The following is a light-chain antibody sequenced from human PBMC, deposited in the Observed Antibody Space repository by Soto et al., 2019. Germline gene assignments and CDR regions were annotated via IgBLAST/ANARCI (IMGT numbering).Light chain of an antibody. CDR3: QQRSNWPPKLT. CDR1: QSFSSY. V-gene: IGKV3-11*01. Sequence: EIVLTQSPATLSLSPGERATLSCRASQSFSSYLAWYQHKPGQAPRLLIYDASNRATGIPARFSGSGSGTDFTLTISSLEPEDFAVYYCQQRSNWPPKLTVGGGTKVEIK. J-gene: IGKJ4*01. CDR2: DAS.